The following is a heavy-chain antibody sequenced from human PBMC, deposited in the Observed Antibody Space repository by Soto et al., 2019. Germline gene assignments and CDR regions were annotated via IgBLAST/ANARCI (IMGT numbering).Heavy chain of an antibody. CDR3: ARVSGPYGSGSYYTLPFDY. Sequence: AGGSLRLSCAASGFTFSSYAMHWVRQAPGKGLEWVAVISYDGSNKYYADSVKGRFTISRDNSKNTLYLQMNSLRAEDTAVYYCARVSGPYGSGSYYTLPFDYWGQGTLVTVSS. J-gene: IGHJ4*02. CDR1: GFTFSSYA. CDR2: ISYDGSNK. D-gene: IGHD3-10*01. V-gene: IGHV3-30-3*01.